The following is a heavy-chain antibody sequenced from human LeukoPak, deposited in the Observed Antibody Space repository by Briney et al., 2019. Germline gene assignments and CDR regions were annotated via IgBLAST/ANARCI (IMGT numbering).Heavy chain of an antibody. V-gene: IGHV3-30*02. CDR1: GFTFSSYG. Sequence: GGSLRLSCAASGFTFSSYGMHWVRQAPGKGLEWVAFIRYEGSNKYYADSVKGRFTISRDNSKNTLYLQMNSLRAEYTAVYYCAKDTYCGGDCYSTWPHYYYYYMDVWGKGTTVTVSS. J-gene: IGHJ6*03. D-gene: IGHD2-21*02. CDR3: AKDTYCGGDCYSTWPHYYYYYMDV. CDR2: IRYEGSNK.